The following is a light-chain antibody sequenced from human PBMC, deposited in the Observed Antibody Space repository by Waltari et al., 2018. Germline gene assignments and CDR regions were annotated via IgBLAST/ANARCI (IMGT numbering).Light chain of an antibody. CDR3: SSYTSSSTFVV. V-gene: IGLV2-18*02. Sequence: QSALTQPPSVSGSPGQSVTIPCTATSSDVGSYNPVPWYQQPPGTAPKRMIYEVSNRPSGVPDRFAGSKSGNTASLTISGLQAEDEADYYCSSYTSSSTFVVFGGGTKLTVL. CDR1: SSDVGSYNP. J-gene: IGLJ2*01. CDR2: EVS.